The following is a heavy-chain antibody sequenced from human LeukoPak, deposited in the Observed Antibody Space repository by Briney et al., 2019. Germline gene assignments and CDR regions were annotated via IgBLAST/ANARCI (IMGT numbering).Heavy chain of an antibody. CDR3: ATVQLGIAVAGFDAFDI. D-gene: IGHD6-19*01. CDR1: GYTLTELS. J-gene: IGHJ3*02. V-gene: IGHV1-24*01. CDR2: FDPEDGET. Sequence: ASVKVSCKVSGYTLTELSMHWVRQAPGKGLEWMGGFDPEDGETIYAQKFQGRVTMTEDTSTDTAYMEPSSLRSEDTAVYYCATVQLGIAVAGFDAFDIWGQGTMVTVSS.